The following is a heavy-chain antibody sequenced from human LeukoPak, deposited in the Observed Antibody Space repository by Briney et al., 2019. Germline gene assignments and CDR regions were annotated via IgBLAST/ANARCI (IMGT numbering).Heavy chain of an antibody. V-gene: IGHV6-1*01. CDR1: GDSVSSNSAA. J-gene: IGHJ4*02. CDR2: TYYRSKWYN. Sequence: SQTLSLTCAISGDSVSSNSAAWNWIRPSPSRGLVWLGRTYYRSKWYNDYAVSVKSRITINPDTAKNQFSLQLNSVTPEDTAAYYCARGVGLTGFDYWGQGILVTVSS. D-gene: IGHD7-27*01. CDR3: ARGVGLTGFDY.